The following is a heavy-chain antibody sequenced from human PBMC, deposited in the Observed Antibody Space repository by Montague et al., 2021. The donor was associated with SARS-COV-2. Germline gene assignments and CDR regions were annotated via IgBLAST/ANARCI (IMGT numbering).Heavy chain of an antibody. Sequence: SETLSLTCAIYGGSSSGYFWSWIRQSPGKGLEWIGEISYTGHTRYNPSLQSRVSISGDSSENQFSLTLTSVTAADTAVYYCARSHYSVSWCPDWGQGTLVTVSS. CDR3: ARSHYSVSWCPD. J-gene: IGHJ4*02. CDR1: GGSSSGYF. V-gene: IGHV4-34*01. CDR2: ISYTGHT. D-gene: IGHD5/OR15-5a*01.